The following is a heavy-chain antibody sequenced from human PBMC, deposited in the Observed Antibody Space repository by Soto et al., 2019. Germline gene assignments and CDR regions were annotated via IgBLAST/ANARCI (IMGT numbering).Heavy chain of an antibody. Sequence: GASVKVSCKASGYTFSNYGISWVRQAPGQGLEWMGWISDYNGNTFYGKKFQGRVTMTTDTSARTAFMELRSLRSDDTAVYYCAGEGFLPGSGTYSPPRYYGMDVWG. D-gene: IGHD3-10*01. CDR2: ISDYNGNT. J-gene: IGHJ6*02. CDR1: GYTFSNYG. V-gene: IGHV1-18*01. CDR3: AGEGFLPGSGTYSPPRYYGMDV.